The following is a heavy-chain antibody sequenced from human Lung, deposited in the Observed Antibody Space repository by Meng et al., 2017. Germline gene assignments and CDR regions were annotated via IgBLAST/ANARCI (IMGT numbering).Heavy chain of an antibody. D-gene: IGHD4-11*01. Sequence: QVQLQQWGAGLLQPSETLSLTCVVSGGSFSDYYWSWIRQPPGKGLEWIGEINHSGSTNYNPSLESRATISVDTSQNNLSLKLSSVTAADSAAYYCARGPTTMAHDFDYWGQGTLVTVSS. CDR2: INHSGST. CDR1: GGSFSDYY. CDR3: ARGPTTMAHDFDY. V-gene: IGHV4-34*01. J-gene: IGHJ4*02.